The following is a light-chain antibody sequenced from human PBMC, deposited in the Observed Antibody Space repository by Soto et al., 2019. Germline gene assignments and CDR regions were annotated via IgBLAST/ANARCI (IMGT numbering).Light chain of an antibody. CDR1: QGISSY. CDR2: AAS. Sequence: AIRMTQSPSSLSASTGDRVTITCRASQGISSYLAWYQQKPGKAPKLLIYAASTLQIGVPSMFSGSGSGTDFTLTISCLQSEDFETYYCQQYYSYPRTFGQGIKVDIK. CDR3: QQYYSYPRT. J-gene: IGKJ1*01. V-gene: IGKV1-8*01.